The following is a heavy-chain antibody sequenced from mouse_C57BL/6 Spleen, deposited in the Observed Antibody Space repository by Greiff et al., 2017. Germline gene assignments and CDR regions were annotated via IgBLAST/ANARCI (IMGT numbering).Heavy chain of an antibody. CDR2: FYPGSGSI. J-gene: IGHJ1*03. CDR1: GYTFTEYT. CDR3: ARHEVITTVVAKGYFDV. V-gene: IGHV1-62-2*01. Sequence: QVQLKQSGAELVKPGASVKLSCKASGYTFTEYTIHWVKQRSGQGLEWIGWFYPGSGSIKYNEKFKDKATLTADKSSSTVYMELSRLTSEDSAVYFCARHEVITTVVAKGYFDVWGTGTTVTVSS. D-gene: IGHD1-1*01.